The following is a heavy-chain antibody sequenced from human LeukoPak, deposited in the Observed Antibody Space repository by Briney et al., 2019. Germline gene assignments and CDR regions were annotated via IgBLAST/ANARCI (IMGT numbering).Heavy chain of an antibody. CDR2: INQNGVEM. D-gene: IGHD6-13*01. CDR3: ARDFGSAAAIYEY. CDR1: GFTFTNYW. Sequence: GGSLRLSCATSGFTFTNYWMTWVRQAPGKGLEWVANINQNGVEMYYVESVKGRFTISRDSGRNSLFLQMNSLRAEDTAVYYCARDFGSAAAIYEYWGQGTLVTVSS. V-gene: IGHV3-7*01. J-gene: IGHJ4*02.